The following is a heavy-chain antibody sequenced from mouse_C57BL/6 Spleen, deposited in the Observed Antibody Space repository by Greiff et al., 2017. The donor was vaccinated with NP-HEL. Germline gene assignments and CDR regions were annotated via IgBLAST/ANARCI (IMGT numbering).Heavy chain of an antibody. V-gene: IGHV1-69*01. Sequence: QVQLQQPGAELVMPGASVKLSCKASGYTFTSYWMHWVKQRPGQGLEWIGEIDPSDSYTNYNQKFKGKSTLTVDKSYSTAYMQLSSLTSEDSAVYYCARRTDCGVFGYRGQGATLTVSS. CDR1: GYTFTSYW. CDR3: ARRTDCGVFGY. J-gene: IGHJ2*01. CDR2: IDPSDSYT. D-gene: IGHD2-13*01.